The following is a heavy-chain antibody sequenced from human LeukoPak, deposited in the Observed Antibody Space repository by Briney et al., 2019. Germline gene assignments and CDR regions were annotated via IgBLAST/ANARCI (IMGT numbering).Heavy chain of an antibody. CDR2: ISGSGGST. D-gene: IGHD3-10*01. CDR1: GFTFSSYA. Sequence: GSLRLSCAASGFTFSSYAMSWVRQAPGKGLEWVSAISGSGGSTYYADSVKGRFTISRDNSKNTLYLQMNSLRAEDTAVYYCAKEKYYGSGSYAYYFDYWGQGTLVTVSS. J-gene: IGHJ4*02. V-gene: IGHV3-23*01. CDR3: AKEKYYGSGSYAYYFDY.